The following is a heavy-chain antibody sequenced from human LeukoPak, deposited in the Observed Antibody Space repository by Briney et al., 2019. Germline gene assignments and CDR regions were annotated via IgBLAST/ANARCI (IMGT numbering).Heavy chain of an antibody. CDR1: GGSISSYY. Sequence: SETLSLTCTVSGGSISSYYWSRIRQPPGKGLEWIGYIYYSGSTNYNPSLKSRVTISIDTSKNQFSLKLSSVTAADTAVYYCAIPSYGSKNYYVYWGQGTLVTVSS. CDR3: AIPSYGSKNYYVY. CDR2: IYYSGST. V-gene: IGHV4-59*03. J-gene: IGHJ4*02. D-gene: IGHD3-10*01.